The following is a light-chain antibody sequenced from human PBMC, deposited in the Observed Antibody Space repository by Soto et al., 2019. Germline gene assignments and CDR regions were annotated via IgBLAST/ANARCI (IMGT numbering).Light chain of an antibody. CDR2: KAS. CDR1: QSISSW. Sequence: DIQMTQSPSTLSASVGDRVTITCRASQSISSWLAWYQRKPGKAPNLLIYKASSLESGVPSRFSGSGSGTEFTLTISSLQPDDFATYYCQQYNSYPDTFGQGTKREIK. J-gene: IGKJ2*01. V-gene: IGKV1-5*03. CDR3: QQYNSYPDT.